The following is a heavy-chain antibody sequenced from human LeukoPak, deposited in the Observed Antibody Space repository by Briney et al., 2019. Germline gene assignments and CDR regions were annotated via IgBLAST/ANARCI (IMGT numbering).Heavy chain of an antibody. V-gene: IGHV1-69*05. D-gene: IGHD6-6*01. J-gene: IGHJ6*03. CDR1: GGTFSSYA. Sequence: ASVKVSCKASGGTFSSYAISWVRQAPGQGLEWMGGIIPIFGTANYAQKFQGRVTITTDESTSTAYMELSSLRSEDTAVYYCARAQENPPDSSSSGYYYYYMDVWGKGTTVTVSS. CDR3: ARAQENPPDSSSSGYYYYYMDV. CDR2: IIPIFGTA.